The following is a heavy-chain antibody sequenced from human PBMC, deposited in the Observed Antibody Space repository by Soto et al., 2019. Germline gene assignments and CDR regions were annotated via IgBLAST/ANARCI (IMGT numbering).Heavy chain of an antibody. CDR1: GGTFSSYA. D-gene: IGHD3-22*01. CDR2: IIPIFGTA. Sequence: GASVKVSCKDSGGTFSSYASSWVRQAPGQGLEWMGGIIPIFGTANYAQKFQGRVTITADESTSTAYMELSSLRSEDTAVYYCARTSRSGYYSGYFDYWGQGTLVTVSS. J-gene: IGHJ4*02. V-gene: IGHV1-69*13. CDR3: ARTSRSGYYSGYFDY.